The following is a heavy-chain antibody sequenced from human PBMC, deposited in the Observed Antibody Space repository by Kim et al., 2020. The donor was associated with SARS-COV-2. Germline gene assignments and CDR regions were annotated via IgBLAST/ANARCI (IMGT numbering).Heavy chain of an antibody. CDR2: ISWNSGSI. CDR1: GFTFDDYA. J-gene: IGHJ2*01. D-gene: IGHD3-9*01. Sequence: GGSLRLSCAASGFTFDDYAMHWVRQAPGKGLEWVSGISWNSGSIGYADSVKGRFTISRDNAKNSLYLQMNSLRAEDTALYYCAKLGTADILTDGPLNYF. V-gene: IGHV3-9*01. CDR3: AKLGTADILTDGPLNYF.